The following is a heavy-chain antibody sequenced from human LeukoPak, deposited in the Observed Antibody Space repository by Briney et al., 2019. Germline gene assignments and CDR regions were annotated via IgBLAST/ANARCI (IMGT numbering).Heavy chain of an antibody. V-gene: IGHV1-8*01. CDR3: ARARVWFGDSVFDP. CDR2: MNPNSGNT. D-gene: IGHD3-10*01. Sequence: ASVKVSCKASGYTFTNYAIHWVRQAPGQRLEWMGRMNPNSGNTGYAQKFQGRVTMTRNTSISTAYMELSSLRSEDTAVYYCARARVWFGDSVFDPWGQGTLVTVSS. J-gene: IGHJ5*02. CDR1: GYTFTNYA.